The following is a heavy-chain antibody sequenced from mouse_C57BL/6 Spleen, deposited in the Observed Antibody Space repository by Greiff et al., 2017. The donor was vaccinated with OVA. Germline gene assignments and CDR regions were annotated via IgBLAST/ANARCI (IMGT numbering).Heavy chain of an antibody. CDR2: IDPENGDT. V-gene: IGHV14-4*01. Sequence: EVQLQESGAELVRPGASVKLSCTASGFNIKDDYMHWVKQRPEQGLEGIGWIDPENGDTEYASKFQGKATITADTSSNTAYLQLSSLTSEDTAVYYCTTGSYWYFDVWGTGTTVTVSS. J-gene: IGHJ1*03. CDR3: TTGSYWYFDV. CDR1: GFNIKDDY.